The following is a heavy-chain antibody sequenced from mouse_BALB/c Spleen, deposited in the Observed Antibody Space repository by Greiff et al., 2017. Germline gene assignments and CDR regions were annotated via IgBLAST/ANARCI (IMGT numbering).Heavy chain of an antibody. CDR3: ASASSSYYGYFDV. CDR1: GYSFTSDYV. V-gene: IGHV3-2*02. Sequence: EVKLVESGPGLVKPSQSLSLSCTVSGYSFTSDYVWNWLRQFPGNKLEWMGYICYSGSTSYNPSLKSRISITRDTSKNQFFLQLNSVTTEDTATYCCASASSSYYGYFDVWGAGTTVTVSS. D-gene: IGHD2-12*01. CDR2: ICYSGST. J-gene: IGHJ1*01.